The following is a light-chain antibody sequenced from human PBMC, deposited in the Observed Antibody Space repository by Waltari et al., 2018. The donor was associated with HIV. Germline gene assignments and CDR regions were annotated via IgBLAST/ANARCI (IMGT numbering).Light chain of an antibody. CDR3: CSYVGWSTILYV. CDR1: SRDVGSYNL. V-gene: IGLV2-23*02. CDR2: EVS. J-gene: IGLJ1*01. Sequence: QSALPQPASVSGSPGQSITISCTGTSRDVGSYNLVSWYQQHPGKAPKLMIYEVSKRPSGVSNRFSGSKSGNTASLTISGLQAEDEADYYCCSYVGWSTILYVFGTGTKVTVL.